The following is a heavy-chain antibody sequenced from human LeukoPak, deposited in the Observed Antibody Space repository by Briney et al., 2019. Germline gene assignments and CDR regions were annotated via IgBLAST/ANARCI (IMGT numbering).Heavy chain of an antibody. Sequence: SETLSLTCAVSGGSISSSNWWNWVRQTPEKGLEWIGEIHHKWGTNYNPSLKSRLTISVDESKYQVSLRLSSVAAADTALYYCARAQEGCSRASCYLEPWGQGTLVTVSS. V-gene: IGHV4-4*02. J-gene: IGHJ5*02. CDR3: ARAQEGCSRASCYLEP. CDR2: IHHKWGT. CDR1: GGSISSSNW. D-gene: IGHD2-2*01.